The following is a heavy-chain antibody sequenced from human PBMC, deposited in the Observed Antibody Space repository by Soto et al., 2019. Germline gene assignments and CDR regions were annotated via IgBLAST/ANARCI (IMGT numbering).Heavy chain of an antibody. V-gene: IGHV2-5*02. CDR2: IYWDDYK. CDR1: GFSLSTNGVG. D-gene: IGHD3-10*01. J-gene: IGHJ4*02. Sequence: QITLKESGPALVKPTQTLTLTCTFSGFSLSTNGVGVGWIRQPPGEALEWLALIYWDDYKHFSPSLETRLTITKDTSKILVVLTTTNIDPVDTATYYCVLKAAGNRILDYWGQGTLVTVSS. CDR3: VLKAAGNRILDY.